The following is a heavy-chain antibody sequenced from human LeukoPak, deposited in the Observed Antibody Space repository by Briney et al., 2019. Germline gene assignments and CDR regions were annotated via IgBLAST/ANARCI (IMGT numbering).Heavy chain of an antibody. CDR1: GFTFSSYW. V-gene: IGHV3-74*01. CDR2: INSDGSST. Sequence: GGSLRLSCAASGFTFSSYWMHWVRQAPGKGLVWVSRINSDGSSTSYADSVKGRFTISRANATNTLYLQMNSLRAEDTAVYYCARDLRNYYGSGSYEDYWGQGTLVTVSS. J-gene: IGHJ4*02. CDR3: ARDLRNYYGSGSYEDY. D-gene: IGHD3-10*01.